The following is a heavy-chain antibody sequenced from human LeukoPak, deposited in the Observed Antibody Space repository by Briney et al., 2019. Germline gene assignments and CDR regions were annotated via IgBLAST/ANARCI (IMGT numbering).Heavy chain of an antibody. Sequence: GGSLRLSCAASGFTFSDYYMSWIRQAPGKGLEWVSYISSSSSYTNYADSVKGRFTISRDNAKNLLYLQVNSLRAEDTAVYYCARDVSNSGWYEGTFDVWGQGTMVTVSS. J-gene: IGHJ3*01. CDR2: ISSSSSYT. CDR3: ARDVSNSGWYEGTFDV. V-gene: IGHV3-11*05. D-gene: IGHD6-19*01. CDR1: GFTFSDYY.